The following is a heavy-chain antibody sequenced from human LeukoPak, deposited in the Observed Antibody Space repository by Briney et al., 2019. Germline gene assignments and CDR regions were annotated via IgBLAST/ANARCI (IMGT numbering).Heavy chain of an antibody. J-gene: IGHJ6*03. V-gene: IGHV4-61*02. Sequence: SETLSLTCTVSGDSISNDTYYWNWIRQPAGKGLEWIGRIYTSGTTNYNPSLKSRVTISVDTSKNQFSLKLSSVTAADTAVYYCACSGWYISVNYYYYMDVWGNGTTVTISS. D-gene: IGHD6-19*01. CDR1: GDSISNDTYY. CDR2: IYTSGTT. CDR3: ACSGWYISVNYYYYMDV.